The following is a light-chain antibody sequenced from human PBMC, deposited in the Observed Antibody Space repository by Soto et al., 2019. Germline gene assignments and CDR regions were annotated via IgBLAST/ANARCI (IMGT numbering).Light chain of an antibody. CDR1: RSNIGSNT. J-gene: IGLJ3*02. V-gene: IGLV1-44*01. CDR3: AAWDDSLNGVL. CDR2: SNN. Sequence: QSVLTQPPSASGTPGQRVSISCSGTRSNIGSNTVNWYQHLPGTAPRLLIYSNNQRPSGVPDRFSAAKSGASASLAIIGVQSEDEADYYCAAWDDSLNGVLFGGGTKLTVL.